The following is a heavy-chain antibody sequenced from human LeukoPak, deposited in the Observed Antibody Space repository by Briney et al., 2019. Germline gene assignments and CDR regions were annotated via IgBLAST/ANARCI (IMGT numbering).Heavy chain of an antibody. D-gene: IGHD5-12*01. Sequence: PGRSLRLSCAASGFTFDEYAMHWVRQAPGKGLEWVSGISWNSGTIGYADSVKGRFTISRDNAKNSLYLQMNSLRAEDTALYYCAKLKDRSGYYYFDYWGQGTLVTVSS. V-gene: IGHV3-9*01. CDR1: GFTFDEYA. CDR3: AKLKDRSGYYYFDY. J-gene: IGHJ4*02. CDR2: ISWNSGTI.